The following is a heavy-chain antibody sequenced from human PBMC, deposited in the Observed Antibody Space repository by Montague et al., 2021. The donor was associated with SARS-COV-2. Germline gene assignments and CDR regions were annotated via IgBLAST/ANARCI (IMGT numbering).Heavy chain of an antibody. CDR1: GGSISSGGYS. V-gene: IGHV4-30-2*01. Sequence: TLSLTCAVSGGSISSGGYSWNWIRQPPGKGLEWIGYIYHSGSTYYNPSLKSRVTISLDSSKNQFSLNLTSVTAADTAVYYCARGSMVRGGKVYYGVDAWGKGTTVTVSS. J-gene: IGHJ6*04. D-gene: IGHD3-10*01. CDR3: ARGSMVRGGKVYYGVDA. CDR2: IYHSGST.